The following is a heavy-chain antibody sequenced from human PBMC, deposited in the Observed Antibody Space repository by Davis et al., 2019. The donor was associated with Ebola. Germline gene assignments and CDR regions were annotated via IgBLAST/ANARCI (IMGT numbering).Heavy chain of an antibody. D-gene: IGHD3-10*01. J-gene: IGHJ4*02. V-gene: IGHV3-23*01. Sequence: GESLKISCAASGFTFSNYAMSWVRQAPGKGLEWVSGITSSGGNTYYADSVNGRFTISTDSSKTTLFLQMNSLRAEDTAVYYCAKVRFAGERVRGISSFDSWGRGTLVTVSS. CDR1: GFTFSNYA. CDR3: AKVRFAGERVRGISSFDS. CDR2: ITSSGGNT.